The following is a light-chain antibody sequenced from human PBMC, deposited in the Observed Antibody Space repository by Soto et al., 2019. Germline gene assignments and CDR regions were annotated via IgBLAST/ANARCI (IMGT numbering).Light chain of an antibody. J-gene: IGLJ3*02. CDR2: EGT. CDR1: NNDVGNYKL. V-gene: IGLV2-23*01. CDR3: YSYAGTSTWV. Sequence: QSVLTQPASVSESPGQSITISCTGTNNDVGNYKLVSWFQHHLGKAPKLIIYEGTKRPSGVSNRFSASQSGNTASLTISGFQAEDEADYYCYSYAGTSTWVFGGGTKLTVL.